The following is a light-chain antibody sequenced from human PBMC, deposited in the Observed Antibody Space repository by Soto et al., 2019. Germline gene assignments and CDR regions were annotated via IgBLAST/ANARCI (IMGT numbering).Light chain of an antibody. Sequence: EIVLTQSPATLSLSPGERATHSCRASQSVSSYLAWYQQKPGQAPRLLIYDASNRATGIPARFSGSGSGTVFTLIIIILVPEDFAVYYCQQRSNWPITFGQGTRLDIK. CDR1: QSVSSY. V-gene: IGKV3-11*01. CDR3: QQRSNWPIT. CDR2: DAS. J-gene: IGKJ5*01.